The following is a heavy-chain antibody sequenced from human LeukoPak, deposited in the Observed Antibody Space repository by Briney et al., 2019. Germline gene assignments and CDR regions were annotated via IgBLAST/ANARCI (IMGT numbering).Heavy chain of an antibody. D-gene: IGHD6-13*01. V-gene: IGHV3-21*01. J-gene: IGHJ4*02. CDR2: ISSSSSSI. CDR3: AREGATAGSGYYFDY. Sequence: GGSLRLSCAASGFIFSGYSMNWVRQAPGKGLEWVSSISSSSSSIYYADSVNGRFTISRDNTKKSLYLQMNSLRAEDTAVYYCAREGATAGSGYYFDYWGQGSLVTVSS. CDR1: GFIFSGYS.